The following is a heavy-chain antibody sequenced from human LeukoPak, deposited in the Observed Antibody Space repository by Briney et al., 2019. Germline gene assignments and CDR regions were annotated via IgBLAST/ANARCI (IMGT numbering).Heavy chain of an antibody. CDR1: GFTFSGSA. CDR3: LGYCSSTSCSLDY. Sequence: GGSLRLSCAASGFTFSGSAMHWVRQASGKGLEWVGRIRSKAISYATAYAASVKGRFTISRDDSKNTAYLQMNSPKTEDTAVYYCLGYCSSTSCSLDYWGQGTLVTVSS. V-gene: IGHV3-73*01. CDR2: IRSKAISYAT. D-gene: IGHD2-2*01. J-gene: IGHJ4*02.